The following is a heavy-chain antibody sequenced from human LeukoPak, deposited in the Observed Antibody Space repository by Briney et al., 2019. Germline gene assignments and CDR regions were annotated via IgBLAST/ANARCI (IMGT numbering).Heavy chain of an antibody. Sequence: TVKVSCKASGGTFSSYAISWVRQAPGQGLEWMGGIIPIFGTANYAQKFQGRVTITADESTSTAYMELSSLRSEDTAVYYCAREEESQDWFGPWGQGTLVTVSS. CDR2: IIPIFGTA. CDR1: GGTFSSYA. J-gene: IGHJ5*02. V-gene: IGHV1-69*13. CDR3: AREEESQDWFGP.